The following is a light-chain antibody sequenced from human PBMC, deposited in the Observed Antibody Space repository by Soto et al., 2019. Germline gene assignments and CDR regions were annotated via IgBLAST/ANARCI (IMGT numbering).Light chain of an antibody. CDR2: EVN. Sequence: QSALTQPPSVSGSPGQSVTISCTGTNNDVGNYNRVSWYQQPPGTAPKLIIYEVNNRPSGVPARFSGSKSGNTASLTISGLQAEDEADYYCTSYTSTSYFGIFGGGTKLTVL. CDR3: TSYTSTSYFGI. CDR1: NNDVGNYNR. V-gene: IGLV2-18*02. J-gene: IGLJ2*01.